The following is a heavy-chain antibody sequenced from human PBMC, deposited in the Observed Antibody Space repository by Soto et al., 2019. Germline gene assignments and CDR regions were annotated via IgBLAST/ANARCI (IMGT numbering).Heavy chain of an antibody. CDR3: ARDIDYYDSSGYYRDY. J-gene: IGHJ4*02. Sequence: EVQLVESGGGLVKPGGSLRLSCAASGFTFSSYSMNWVRQAPGKGLEWVSSISSSSGYIYYADSVKDRFTISRDNAKNSLYLQMNSLRAEDTAVYYCARDIDYYDSSGYYRDYWGQGTLVTVSS. CDR2: ISSSSGYI. D-gene: IGHD3-22*01. CDR1: GFTFSSYS. V-gene: IGHV3-21*01.